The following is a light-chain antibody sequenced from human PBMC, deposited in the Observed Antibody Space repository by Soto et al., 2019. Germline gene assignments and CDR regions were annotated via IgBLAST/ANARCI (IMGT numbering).Light chain of an antibody. CDR1: QSVADSY. J-gene: IGKJ1*01. V-gene: IGKV3-20*01. CDR2: AAT. CDR3: HHFGSSPET. Sequence: EVVLTQSPGPLSLSPGERATLSGRASQSVADSYLAWYQQKPGRAPRLLFYAATRRATGIPDRFSGSGSGTDLNITISTLEPDAFAVYYCHHFGSSPETFGQGTKVE.